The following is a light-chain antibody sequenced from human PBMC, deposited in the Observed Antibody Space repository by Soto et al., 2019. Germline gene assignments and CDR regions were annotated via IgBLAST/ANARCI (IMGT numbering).Light chain of an antibody. V-gene: IGKV1-33*01. J-gene: IGKJ3*01. CDR1: QDISNY. CDR3: QQYDNLPFT. Sequence: DIQMTQSPSSLSASVGDRVTITCQASQDISNYLNWFQQKPGKAPKLLIHGAYNLETGVPSRFSGSGSGTDFTLTISSLQPEDIATYYCQQYDNLPFTFGPGTKVDIK. CDR2: GAY.